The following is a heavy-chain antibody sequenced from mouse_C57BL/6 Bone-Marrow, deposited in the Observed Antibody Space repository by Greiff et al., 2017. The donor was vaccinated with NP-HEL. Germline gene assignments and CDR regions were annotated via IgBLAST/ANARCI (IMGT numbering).Heavy chain of an antibody. D-gene: IGHD2-3*01. V-gene: IGHV1-53*01. CDR3: AREGYDGPWAWFAY. Sequence: QVQLQQSGTELVKPGASVKLSCKASGYTFTSYWMHWVKQRPGQGLEWIGNINPSNGGTNYNEKFKSKATLTVDKSSSTAYMQLSSLTSEDSAVYYCAREGYDGPWAWFAYWGQGTLVTVSA. CDR2: INPSNGGT. J-gene: IGHJ3*01. CDR1: GYTFTSYW.